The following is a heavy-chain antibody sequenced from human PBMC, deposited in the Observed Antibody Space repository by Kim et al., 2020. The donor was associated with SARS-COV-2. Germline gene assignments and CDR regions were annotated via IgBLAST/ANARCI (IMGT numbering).Heavy chain of an antibody. Sequence: LSLTCAASGFTFSDYYMSWIRQAPGKGLEWVSYISSSSSYTNYADSVKGRFTISRDNAKNSLYLQMNSLRAEDTAVYYCARDLPDCSSTSCDQDYYY. V-gene: IGHV3-11*05. J-gene: IGHJ6*01. CDR1: GFTFSDYY. CDR2: ISSSSSYT. D-gene: IGHD2-2*01. CDR3: ARDLPDCSSTSCDQDYYY.